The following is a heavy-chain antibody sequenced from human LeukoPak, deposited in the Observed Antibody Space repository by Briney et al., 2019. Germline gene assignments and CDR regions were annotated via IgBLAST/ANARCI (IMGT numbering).Heavy chain of an antibody. CDR2: IYSSGST. CDR3: ARDRDGYNYIDY. D-gene: IGHD5-24*01. CDR1: GGSISSGTYY. Sequence: PSETLSLTCTVSGGSISSGTYYWTWIRQPAGKGLEWIGRIYSSGSTSYNPSLDSRVRISIDTSKNQFSLKLSSVTAADTAVYYCARDRDGYNYIDYWGQGTLVTVSS. V-gene: IGHV4-61*02. J-gene: IGHJ4*02.